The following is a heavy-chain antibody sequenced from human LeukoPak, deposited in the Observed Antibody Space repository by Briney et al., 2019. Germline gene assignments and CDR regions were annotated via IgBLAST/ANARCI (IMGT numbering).Heavy chain of an antibody. J-gene: IGHJ4*02. V-gene: IGHV4-31*03. D-gene: IGHD6-13*01. CDR2: IYYSGST. Sequence: KSSETLSLTCTVSGDSISSGGYYWRWIRQHPGKGLEWIGYIYYSGSTYYNPSLKSRVTISVDTSKNQFSLKLSSVTAADTAVYYCARFPIAAGTWDYWGQGTLVTVSS. CDR1: GDSISSGGYY. CDR3: ARFPIAAGTWDY.